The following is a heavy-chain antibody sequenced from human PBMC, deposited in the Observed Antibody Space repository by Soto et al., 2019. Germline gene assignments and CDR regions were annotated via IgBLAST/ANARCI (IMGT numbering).Heavy chain of an antibody. J-gene: IGHJ4*02. CDR2: IYYSGST. CDR1: GGSISSYY. D-gene: IGHD4-17*01. V-gene: IGHV4-59*01. CDR3: ARSALPYGDYDY. Sequence: PSETLSLTCTVSGGSISSYYWSWIRQPPGKGLEWIGYIYYSGSTNYNPSLKSRVTISVDTSKNQFSLKLSSVTAADTAVYYCARSALPYGDYDYWGQGTLVTVSS.